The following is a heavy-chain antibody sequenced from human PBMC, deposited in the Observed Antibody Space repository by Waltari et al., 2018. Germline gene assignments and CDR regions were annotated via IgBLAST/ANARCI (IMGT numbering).Heavy chain of an antibody. Sequence: EVQLVESGGGLVQPGGSLRLSCATSGFHFKSSERNWVRQAQVKGLGLLSYISTMGNSVNYADSVKGRFSISRDNAKNSVDLQMTSLRAEDTAVYYCARRSRFSGSPLGHWGQGSLVIVSS. CDR2: ISTMGNSV. V-gene: IGHV3-48*03. D-gene: IGHD1-26*01. CDR3: ARRSRFSGSPLGH. J-gene: IGHJ1*01. CDR1: GFHFKSSE.